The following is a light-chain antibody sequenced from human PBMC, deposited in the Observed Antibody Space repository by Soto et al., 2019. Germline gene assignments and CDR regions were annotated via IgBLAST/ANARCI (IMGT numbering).Light chain of an antibody. CDR1: SSDVGAFYY. V-gene: IGLV2-14*01. CDR3: SSYKTTSTAV. J-gene: IGLJ1*01. Sequence: QSVLTQPASVSGSPGQSITISCTGTSSDVGAFYYVSWYQQHPGKAPKLMISEVSSRPSGVSYRFSGSKSGNTASLTISGLQDEEEADYYCSSYKTTSTAVFGTGTKVTVL. CDR2: EVS.